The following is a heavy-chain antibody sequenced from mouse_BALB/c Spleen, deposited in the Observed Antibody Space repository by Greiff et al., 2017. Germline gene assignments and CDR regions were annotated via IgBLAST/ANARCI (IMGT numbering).Heavy chain of an antibody. CDR2: IDPSNSET. J-gene: IGHJ2*01. CDR1: GYTFTSYW. CDR3: ARWDLIYYYGSYYFDY. Sequence: VKLVESGPELVRPGASVKMSCKASGYTFTSYWMHWVKQRPGQGLEWIGMIDPSNSETRLNRKFKDKATLNVDKSSNTAYMQLSSLTSEDSAVYYCARWDLIYYYGSYYFDYWGQGTTLTVSS. V-gene: IGHV1S127*01. D-gene: IGHD1-1*01.